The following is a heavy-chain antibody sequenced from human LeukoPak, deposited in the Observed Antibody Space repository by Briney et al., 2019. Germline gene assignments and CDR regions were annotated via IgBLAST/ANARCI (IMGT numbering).Heavy chain of an antibody. CDR1: GYNFNSYW. CDR3: ARRIGSSRSLDF. V-gene: IGHV5-51*01. D-gene: IGHD1-26*01. CDR2: IYPGVSDT. Sequence: GESLKISCKGSGYNFNSYWIGWVRQMPGKGLEWMGIIYPGVSDTSYSPSFQGQVTISANKSISTAYLQWSPLKASDTAMYFCARRIGSSRSLDFWGQGTLVTVSS. J-gene: IGHJ4*02.